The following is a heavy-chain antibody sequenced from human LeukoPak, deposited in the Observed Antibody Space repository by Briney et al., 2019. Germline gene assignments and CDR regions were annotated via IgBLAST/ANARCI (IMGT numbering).Heavy chain of an antibody. Sequence: GGSLRLSCAASGFTFSSYWMHWVRQAPGKGLLWGSRINGDGSSTNYADSVKGRFTISRDTAKNTLYLQMNSLSAEDTAVYYCARDVGYGMNVWGQGPTVTVSS. J-gene: IGHJ6*02. CDR3: ARDVGYGMNV. CDR1: GFTFSSYW. D-gene: IGHD2-15*01. V-gene: IGHV3-74*01. CDR2: INGDGSST.